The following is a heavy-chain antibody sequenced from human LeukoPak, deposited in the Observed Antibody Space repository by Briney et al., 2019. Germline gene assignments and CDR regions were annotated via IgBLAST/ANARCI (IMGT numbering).Heavy chain of an antibody. Sequence: GGSLRLSCAASGFTFRSYSMSWVRQAPGKGLEWVSSISASGSHIYFAESLKGRFTISRDNAKNSLYLEINSLRAEDTAVYFCARDETGWSSDYWGQGTLVTVSS. D-gene: IGHD6-19*01. CDR2: ISASGSHI. J-gene: IGHJ4*02. CDR1: GFTFRSYS. CDR3: ARDETGWSSDY. V-gene: IGHV3-21*01.